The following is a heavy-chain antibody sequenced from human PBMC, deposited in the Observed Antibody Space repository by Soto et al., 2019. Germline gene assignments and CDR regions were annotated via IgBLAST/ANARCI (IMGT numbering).Heavy chain of an antibody. CDR3: ARVYGDYSLYWFDP. D-gene: IGHD4-17*01. V-gene: IGHV3-11*01. CDR2: ISSSGSTI. CDR1: GFTFSDYY. J-gene: IGHJ5*02. Sequence: GGSLRLSCAASGFTFSDYYMSWIRQAPGKGLEWVSYISSSGSTIYYADSVKGRFTISRDNAKNSLYLQMNSLRAEDTAVYYCARVYGDYSLYWFDPWGQGTLVTVSS.